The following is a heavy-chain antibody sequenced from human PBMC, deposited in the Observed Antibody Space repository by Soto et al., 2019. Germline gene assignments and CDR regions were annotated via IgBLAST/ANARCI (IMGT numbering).Heavy chain of an antibody. CDR1: GFTFSSYG. D-gene: IGHD6-19*01. CDR3: ARDTAGYSSGWPPGYYYYYMDV. Sequence: GGSLRLSCAASGFTFSSYGMHWVRQAPGKGLEWVAVIWYDGSNKYYADSVKGRFTISRDNSKNTLYLQMNSLRAEDTAVYYCARDTAGYSSGWPPGYYYYYMDVWGKGTTVTVSS. J-gene: IGHJ6*03. CDR2: IWYDGSNK. V-gene: IGHV3-33*01.